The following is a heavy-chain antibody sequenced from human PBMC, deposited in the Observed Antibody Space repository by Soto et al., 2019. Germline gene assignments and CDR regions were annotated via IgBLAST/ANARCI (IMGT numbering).Heavy chain of an antibody. CDR1: GFTFDDYA. V-gene: IGHV3-9*01. CDR2: ISWNSGSI. J-gene: IGHJ4*02. CDR3: AKGLSSGYYLTAVLDY. Sequence: GGSMRRSCAASGFTFDDYAMHWVRQAPGKGLEWVSGISWNSGSIGYADSVKGRFTTSRDNAKNSLYLQMNSLRAADTALYYCAKGLSSGYYLTAVLDYWGQGTLVTVSS. D-gene: IGHD3-22*01.